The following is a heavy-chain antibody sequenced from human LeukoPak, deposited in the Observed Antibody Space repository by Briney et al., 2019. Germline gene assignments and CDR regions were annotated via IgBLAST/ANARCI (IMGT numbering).Heavy chain of an antibody. J-gene: IGHJ4*01. CDR1: GFTFGDYA. Sequence: GGSLRLSCTASGFTFGDYAMGWVRQAPGKGLEWVGFIRSKAYGGTTEYAASVKGRFTISRDDSKSIAYLQMNSLKTEDTDVYYCTISGGIYWGHGTLVTVSS. V-gene: IGHV3-49*04. CDR2: IRSKAYGGTT. D-gene: IGHD2-15*01. CDR3: TISGGIY.